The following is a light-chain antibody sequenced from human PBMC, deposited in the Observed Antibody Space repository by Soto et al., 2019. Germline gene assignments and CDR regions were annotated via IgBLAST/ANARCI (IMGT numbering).Light chain of an antibody. J-gene: IGLJ2*01. V-gene: IGLV3-1*01. Sequence: SYELTQPPSVSVSPGQTATISCSGDKLGHKYTCWYQQKSGQSPVLVIYQDRQRPSGIPERFSGSNSGNTATLTISGTQAVDEADYYCQAWDSSTVVFGGGTKLTVL. CDR2: QDR. CDR1: KLGHKY. CDR3: QAWDSSTVV.